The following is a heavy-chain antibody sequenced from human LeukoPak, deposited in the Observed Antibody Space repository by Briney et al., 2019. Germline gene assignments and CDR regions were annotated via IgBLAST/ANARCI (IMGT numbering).Heavy chain of an antibody. Sequence: ASVKVSCKASGYTFTSYGISWVRQAPGQGLEWMGWISAYNGNTNYAQKLQGRVTMTTDTSTSTAYIELRSLRSDDTAVYYCARGGDLDYDILTGYYNVMYNWFDPWGQGTLVTVSS. D-gene: IGHD3-9*01. CDR1: GYTFTSYG. CDR2: ISAYNGNT. V-gene: IGHV1-18*01. J-gene: IGHJ5*02. CDR3: ARGGDLDYDILTGYYNVMYNWFDP.